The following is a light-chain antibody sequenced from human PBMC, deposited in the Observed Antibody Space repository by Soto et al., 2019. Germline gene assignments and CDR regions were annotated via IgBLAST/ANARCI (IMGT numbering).Light chain of an antibody. CDR2: GAS. CDR1: QPISSHNY. V-gene: IGKV3-20*01. J-gene: IGKJ4*01. Sequence: EIVLTQSPGTLSLSPGERATLSCRASQPISSHNYLAWYQQKPGQAPRVLIYGASRRATGISDRFSGSGSGTDFTLTISRLEPEDFAVYYCQQYDNLPLTFGGGTKVEIK. CDR3: QQYDNLPLT.